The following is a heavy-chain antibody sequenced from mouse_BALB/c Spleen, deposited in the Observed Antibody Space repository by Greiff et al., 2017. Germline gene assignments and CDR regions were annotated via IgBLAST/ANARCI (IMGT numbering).Heavy chain of an antibody. CDR1: GYAFTNYL. V-gene: IGHV1-54*01. J-gene: IGHJ2*01. CDR2: INPGSGGT. Sequence: QVQLQQSGAELVRPGTSVKVSCKASGYAFTNYLIEWVKQRPGQGLEWIGVINPGSGGTNYNEKFKGKATLTADKSSSTAYMQLSSLTSDDSAVYFCARGGELGLDYWGQGTTLTVSS. CDR3: ARGGELGLDY. D-gene: IGHD4-1*01.